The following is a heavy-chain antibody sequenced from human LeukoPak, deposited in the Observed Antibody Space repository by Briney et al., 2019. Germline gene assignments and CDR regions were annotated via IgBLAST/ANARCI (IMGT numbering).Heavy chain of an antibody. V-gene: IGHV3-74*01. Sequence: PGGSLRLSCAASGFTFSNYWMHWVRQAPGKGLVWVSRINSDGSSTSYADSVKGRFTISRDNAKNTLYRQMNSLRAEDTAVYYCARDKADYDVLSNWGQGTPVTVSS. J-gene: IGHJ4*02. CDR1: GFTFSNYW. CDR2: INSDGSST. D-gene: IGHD3-9*01. CDR3: ARDKADYDVLSN.